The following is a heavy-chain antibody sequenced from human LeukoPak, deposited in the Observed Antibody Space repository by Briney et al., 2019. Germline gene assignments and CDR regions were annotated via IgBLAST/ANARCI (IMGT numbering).Heavy chain of an antibody. D-gene: IGHD3-22*01. V-gene: IGHV4-31*03. CDR1: GGSINTGGNY. J-gene: IGHJ4*02. CDR2: VYYYRGST. CDR3: ARLFASGGYYYLDY. Sequence: SETLSLTCTVSGGSINTGGNYWSWIRQHPGKGLEWIGDVYYYRGSTHYTPSLKSRLTISIDTSKNQFSLRLSSVTAADTAVYFYARLFASGGYYYLDYWGQGTLVTVSS.